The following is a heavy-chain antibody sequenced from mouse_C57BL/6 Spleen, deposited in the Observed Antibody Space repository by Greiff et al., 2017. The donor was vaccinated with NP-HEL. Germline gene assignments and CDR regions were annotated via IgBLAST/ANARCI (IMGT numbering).Heavy chain of an antibody. D-gene: IGHD1-1*01. CDR3: ARRDYYGSSSQAWFAY. J-gene: IGHJ3*01. V-gene: IGHV5-6*02. CDR2: ISSGGSYT. CDR1: GFTFSSYG. Sequence: EVNVVESGGDLVKPGGSLKLSCAASGFTFSSYGMSWVRQTPDKRLEWVATISSGGSYTYYPDSVKGRFTISRDNAKNTLYLQMSSLKSEDTAMYYCARRDYYGSSSQAWFAYWGQGTLVTVSA.